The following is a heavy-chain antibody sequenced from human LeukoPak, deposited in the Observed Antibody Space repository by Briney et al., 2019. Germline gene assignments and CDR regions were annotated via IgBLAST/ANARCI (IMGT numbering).Heavy chain of an antibody. D-gene: IGHD2-2*02. CDR3: ARDIGHVRYCSSTSCYTDAFDI. V-gene: IGHV3-21*01. CDR1: GFTFNDYS. CDR2: ISNSGSFE. J-gene: IGHJ3*02. Sequence: AGGSLRLSCAASGFTFNDYSMNWVRQAPGKGLEWVSSISNSGSFEFYADSVKGRFTVSRDNAKHSLYLQMNSLRAEDTAVYYCARDIGHVRYCSSTSCYTDAFDIWGQGTMVTVSS.